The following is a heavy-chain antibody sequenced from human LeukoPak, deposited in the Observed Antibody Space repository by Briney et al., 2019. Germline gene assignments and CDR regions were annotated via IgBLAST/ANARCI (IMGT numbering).Heavy chain of an antibody. CDR2: IYTSGST. D-gene: IGHD3-3*01. J-gene: IGHJ4*02. V-gene: IGHV4-4*07. Sequence: SETLSLTCTVSGGSISSYYWSWIRQPAGKGLEWIGRIYTSGSTNYNPSLKSRVTMSVDTSKNQFSLRLSSVTAADTAVYYCARDRGSDDFAYFDYWGQGTLVTVSS. CDR3: ARDRGSDDFAYFDY. CDR1: GGSISSYY.